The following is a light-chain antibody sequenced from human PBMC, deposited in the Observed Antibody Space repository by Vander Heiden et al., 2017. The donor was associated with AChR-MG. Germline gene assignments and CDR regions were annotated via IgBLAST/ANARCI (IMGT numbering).Light chain of an antibody. J-gene: IGLJ3*02. Sequence: QAVLTHTSSLSASPGASACLTCTLGSGINVGTYRIYWYQQKPGSPPQFLLRYKSDSDKQQGSGVPSRFSGSKDASANAGILLISGLQSEDEADYYCMIWHSSAWVFGGGTKLTVL. V-gene: IGLV5-45*02. CDR3: MIWHSSAWV. CDR1: SGINVGTYR. CDR2: YKSDSDK.